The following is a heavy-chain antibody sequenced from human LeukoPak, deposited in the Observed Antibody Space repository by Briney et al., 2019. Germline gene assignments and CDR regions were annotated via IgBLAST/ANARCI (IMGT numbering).Heavy chain of an antibody. CDR1: GFTFDDYT. CDR3: AKEGYYDFWSGYFV. D-gene: IGHD3-3*01. J-gene: IGHJ4*02. CDR2: ISRDGDST. V-gene: IGHV3-43*01. Sequence: GGSLRLSCAASGFTFDDYTMHWVRQAPGKGLEWVSLISRDGDSTYYADSVRGRFTISRDNSKNSLYLQMNSLRAEDTAVYYCAKEGYYDFWSGYFVWGQGTLVTVSS.